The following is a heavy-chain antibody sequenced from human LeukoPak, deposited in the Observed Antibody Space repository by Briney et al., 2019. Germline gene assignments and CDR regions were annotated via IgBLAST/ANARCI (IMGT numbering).Heavy chain of an antibody. J-gene: IGHJ3*02. D-gene: IGHD3-22*01. V-gene: IGHV4-34*01. CDR3: ARGWRYYDSSGYYHDAFDI. Sequence: SETLSFTCAVYGGSFSGYYWSWIRQPPGKGLEWFGEINDSGSTNYNPSLKSRVTISVDTSKNQFSLKLSSVTAADTAVYYCARGWRYYDSSGYYHDAFDIWGQGTMVTVSS. CDR2: INDSGST. CDR1: GGSFSGYY.